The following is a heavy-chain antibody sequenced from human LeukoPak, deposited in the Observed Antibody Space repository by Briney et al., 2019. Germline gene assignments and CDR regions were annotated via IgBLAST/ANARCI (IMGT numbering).Heavy chain of an antibody. D-gene: IGHD2-2*01. CDR1: GDSISIGGDY. V-gene: IGHV4-31*03. CDR2: IYYSGST. CDR3: ARDHRAAVPAAIHLFDY. Sequence: SETLSLTCTVSGDSISIGGDYWSWIRQHPGKGLEWIGYIYYSGSTYYNPSLKSRVTISVDTSKNQFSLKLSSVTAADTAVYYCARDHRAAVPAAIHLFDYWGQGTLVTVSS. J-gene: IGHJ4*02.